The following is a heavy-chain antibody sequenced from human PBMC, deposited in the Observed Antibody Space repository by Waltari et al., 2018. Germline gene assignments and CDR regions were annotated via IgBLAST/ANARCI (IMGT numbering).Heavy chain of an antibody. D-gene: IGHD5-18*01. J-gene: IGHJ5*02. CDR1: GGSFSGYY. CDR2: INHSGST. Sequence: QVQLQQWGAGLLKPSETLSLTCAVYGGSFSGYYWSWIRQPPGKGPEWIGEINHSGSTNYNPSLKSRVTISVDTSKNQFSLKLSSVTAADTAVYYCARGQMIKGLYSYGYSSFRGFDPWGQGTLVTVSS. CDR3: ARGQMIKGLYSYGYSSFRGFDP. V-gene: IGHV4-34*01.